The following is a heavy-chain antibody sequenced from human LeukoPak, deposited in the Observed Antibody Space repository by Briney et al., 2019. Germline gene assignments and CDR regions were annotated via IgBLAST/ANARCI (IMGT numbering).Heavy chain of an antibody. V-gene: IGHV4-39*07. CDR1: GGSISSSSYY. Sequence: SETLSLTCTVSGGSISSSSYYWGWIRQPPGKGLEWIGSIYYSGSTYYNPSLKSRVTISVDTSKNQFSLKLSSVTAADTAVYYCARGQKRRITMVRGVTFWFDPWGQGALVTVSS. D-gene: IGHD3-10*01. CDR2: IYYSGST. CDR3: ARGQKRRITMVRGVTFWFDP. J-gene: IGHJ5*02.